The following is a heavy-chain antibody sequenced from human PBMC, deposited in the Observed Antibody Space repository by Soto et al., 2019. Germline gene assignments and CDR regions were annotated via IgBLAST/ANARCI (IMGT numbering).Heavy chain of an antibody. Sequence: GGSLRLSCAASGFTFSSYAMHWVRQAPGKGLEWVAVISYDGSNKYYADSVKGRFTISRDNSKNTLYLQMNSLRAEDTAVYYCARELYGSDYYGMDVWGQGT. D-gene: IGHD3-10*01. CDR2: ISYDGSNK. CDR1: GFTFSSYA. J-gene: IGHJ6*02. CDR3: ARELYGSDYYGMDV. V-gene: IGHV3-30-3*01.